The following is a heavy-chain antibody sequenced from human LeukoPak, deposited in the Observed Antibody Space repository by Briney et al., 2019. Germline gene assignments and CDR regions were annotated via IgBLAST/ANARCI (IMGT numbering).Heavy chain of an antibody. CDR1: GYTFTTHG. CDR2: ISAHNGNT. Sequence: ASVKVSCKASGYTFTTHGIAWVRQAPGQGLKWMGWISAHNGNTNYAQSLQGRVTMTTDTSTNTAYMELRSLRSDDTAVYYCARDGYFDLWGRGTLVTVSS. J-gene: IGHJ2*01. CDR3: ARDGYFDL. V-gene: IGHV1-18*01.